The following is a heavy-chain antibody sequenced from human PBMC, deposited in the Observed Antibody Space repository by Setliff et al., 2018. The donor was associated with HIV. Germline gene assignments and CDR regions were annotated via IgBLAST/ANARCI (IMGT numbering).Heavy chain of an antibody. V-gene: IGHV4-39*07. CDR3: ARIRTSSGYYGVTGYGMDV. CDR2: LYYGGST. J-gene: IGHJ6*02. Sequence: SETLSLTCTVSGGSISSRNYYWSWIRQPPGKGLEWIGSLYYGGSTYYKPSLKSRVTISLDTSKNKFSLRLSPVTAADTAVYYCARIRTSSGYYGVTGYGMDVWGQGTTVTV. D-gene: IGHD3-22*01. CDR1: GGSISSRNYY.